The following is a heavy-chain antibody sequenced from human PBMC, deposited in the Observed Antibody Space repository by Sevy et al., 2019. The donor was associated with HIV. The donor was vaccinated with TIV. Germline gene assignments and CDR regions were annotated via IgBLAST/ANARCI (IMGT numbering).Heavy chain of an antibody. CDR1: GYTFTSYD. D-gene: IGHD6-13*01. CDR3: ARADLDSSTFFYYYGMDV. V-gene: IGHV1-8*01. J-gene: IGHJ6*02. Sequence: ASVKVFCKTSGYTFTSYDINWVRQATGQGLEWMGWMNPDSGKRGYAQKFQGSVTMTTNTSISTAYMELRSLRSEDSAVNYCARADLDSSTFFYYYGMDVWGQGTTVTVSS. CDR2: MNPDSGKR.